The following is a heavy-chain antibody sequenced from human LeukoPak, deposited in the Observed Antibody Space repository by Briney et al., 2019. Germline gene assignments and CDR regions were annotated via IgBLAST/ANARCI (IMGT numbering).Heavy chain of an antibody. CDR2: IKQDGSEK. CDR3: ARERALGTYFDY. V-gene: IGHV3-7*01. J-gene: IGHJ4*02. Sequence: GGSLRLSCAASGFTFSSYWVSWVRQAPGKGLEWVVNIKQDGSEKYYVDSVKGRFTISRDNAKNSLYLQMNSLRAEDTAVYYCARERALGTYFDYWGQGTLVTVSS. CDR1: GFTFSSYW.